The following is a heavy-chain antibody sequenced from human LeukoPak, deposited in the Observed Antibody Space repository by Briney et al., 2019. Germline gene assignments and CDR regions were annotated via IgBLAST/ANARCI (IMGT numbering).Heavy chain of an antibody. CDR3: ARDICSSTSCYGTFDP. CDR2: IYYSGST. Sequence: PSETLSLTCTVSGGSISTYYWSWIRQPPGKGLEWIGYIYYSGSTNHNPSLKSRVTISVDTSKNQFSLKLSSVTAADTAVYYCARDICSSTSCYGTFDPWGQGTLVTVSS. CDR1: GGSISTYY. V-gene: IGHV4-59*01. J-gene: IGHJ5*02. D-gene: IGHD2-2*01.